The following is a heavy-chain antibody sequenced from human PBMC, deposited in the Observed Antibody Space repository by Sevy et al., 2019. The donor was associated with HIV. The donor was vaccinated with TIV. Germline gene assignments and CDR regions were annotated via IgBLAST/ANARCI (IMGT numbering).Heavy chain of an antibody. CDR2: TYYRSKWYN. CDR3: ARGPLRDSSSWPAPRGWFGP. D-gene: IGHD6-13*01. V-gene: IGHV6-1*01. CDR1: GDSVSSNSAA. J-gene: IGHJ5*02. Sequence: SQTLSLTCAISGDSVSSNSAAWNWIRQSPSRGLEWLGRTYYRSKWYNDYAVSVKSRITINPDTSKNQFSLQLNSVTPEDTAVYYCARGPLRDSSSWPAPRGWFGPWGQGTLVTVSS.